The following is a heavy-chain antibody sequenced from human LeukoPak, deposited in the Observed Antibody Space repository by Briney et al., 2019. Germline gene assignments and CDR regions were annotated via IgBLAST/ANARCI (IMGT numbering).Heavy chain of an antibody. CDR2: IYYSGST. Sequence: PSETLSLTCTVSGGSISSYYWTWIRQPPGKGLEWIGYIYYSGSTNYNPSLKSRVTISVDTSKNQFSLKLSSVTAADTAVYYCARGLWTTGGYWGQGTLVTVSS. CDR3: ARGLWTTGGY. V-gene: IGHV4-59*12. J-gene: IGHJ4*02. CDR1: GGSISSYY. D-gene: IGHD1-14*01.